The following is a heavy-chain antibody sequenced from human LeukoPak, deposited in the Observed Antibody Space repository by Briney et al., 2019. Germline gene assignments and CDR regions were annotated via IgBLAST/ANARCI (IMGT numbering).Heavy chain of an antibody. CDR1: GGSISSSSYY. CDR2: IYYSGST. Sequence: SETLSLTCTVSGGSISSSSYYWGWIRQPPGKGLEWIGSIYYSGSTYYNPSLKSRVTISVDTSKNQFSLKLSSVTAADTAVYFCARVVSGTYYMPFDYWGQGSLVTVSS. D-gene: IGHD1-26*01. J-gene: IGHJ4*02. CDR3: ARVVSGTYYMPFDY. V-gene: IGHV4-39*07.